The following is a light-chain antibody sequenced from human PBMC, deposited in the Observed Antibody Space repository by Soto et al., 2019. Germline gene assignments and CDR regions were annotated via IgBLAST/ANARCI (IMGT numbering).Light chain of an antibody. CDR3: TSYAGNNNFV. J-gene: IGLJ1*01. CDR2: EVN. CDR1: SSDVGAYNY. V-gene: IGLV2-8*01. Sequence: QSVLTQPPSASGSPGPSVTISCTGTSSDVGAYNYVSWYQQHPGKASKLLIYEVNKRPSGVPDRISGSKSGNTASLTVSGLQAEDEADYYCTSYAGNNNFVFGTGTKVTVL.